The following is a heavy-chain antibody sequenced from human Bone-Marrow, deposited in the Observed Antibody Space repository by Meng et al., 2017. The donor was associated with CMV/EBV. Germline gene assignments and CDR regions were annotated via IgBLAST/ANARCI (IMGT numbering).Heavy chain of an antibody. CDR3: AKDRNGGNSSPFDY. CDR1: GFTFSSYA. Sequence: GGSLRLSCAASGFTFSSYAMSWVRQAPGKGLEWVSVIYSGGSSTYYADSVKGRFTISRDNSKNTLYLQMNSLRAEDTAVYYCAKDRNGGNSSPFDYWGQGTLVTFSS. CDR2: IYSGGSST. J-gene: IGHJ4*02. V-gene: IGHV3-23*03. D-gene: IGHD4-23*01.